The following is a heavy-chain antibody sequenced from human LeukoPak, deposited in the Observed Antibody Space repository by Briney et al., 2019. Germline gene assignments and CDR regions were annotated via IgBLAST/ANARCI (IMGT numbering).Heavy chain of an antibody. Sequence: GSSVKVSCKASGGTLSSYAISWVRQAPGQGLEWMGGIIPIFGTANYAQKFQGRVTITTDESTSTAYMEVSSLRSEDTAVYYCGRKAGDCGGGSCYSIDYWGQGTLVTVSS. V-gene: IGHV1-69*05. D-gene: IGHD2-15*01. J-gene: IGHJ4*02. CDR3: GRKAGDCGGGSCYSIDY. CDR1: GGTLSSYA. CDR2: IIPIFGTA.